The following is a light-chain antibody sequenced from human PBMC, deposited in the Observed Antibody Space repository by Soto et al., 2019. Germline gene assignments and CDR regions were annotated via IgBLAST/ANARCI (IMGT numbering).Light chain of an antibody. CDR1: QSVSSY. CDR3: QQRSNWPGT. CDR2: DAS. V-gene: IGKV3-11*01. J-gene: IGKJ1*01. Sequence: EIVLTQSPATLSLSPGERATLSCRASQSVSSYLAWYQQKPGQAPRLLIYDASNRATGIPARFSGSGSGTDFTLTISSQEPEDFAVYYCQQRSNWPGTFGQETKVDIK.